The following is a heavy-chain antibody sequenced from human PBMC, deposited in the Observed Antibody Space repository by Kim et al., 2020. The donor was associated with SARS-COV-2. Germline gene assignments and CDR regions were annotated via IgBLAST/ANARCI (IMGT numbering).Heavy chain of an antibody. Sequence: SETLSLTCTVSGGSISSSSYYWGWIRQPPGKGLEWIGSIYYSGSTYYNPSLKSPVTISVDTSKNQFSLKLSSVTAADTAVYYCAREVRGANWYYFDYLGQGTLVTVSS. V-gene: IGHV4-39*07. CDR3: AREVRGANWYYFDY. D-gene: IGHD3-10*01. CDR2: IYYSGST. J-gene: IGHJ4*02. CDR1: GGSISSSSYY.